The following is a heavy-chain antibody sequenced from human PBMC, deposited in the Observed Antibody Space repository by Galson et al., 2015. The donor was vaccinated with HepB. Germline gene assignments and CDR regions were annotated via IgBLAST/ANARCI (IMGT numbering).Heavy chain of an antibody. Sequence: QSGAEVKKPGESLRISCKGSGYSFITYWIVWVRQMPGKGLEWMGSIYPGDSDATYSPSFQGQVTISADKSINTAYLQWSSLKASDTAMYYCARRVTDRAPFNYWGQGTLVTVSS. V-gene: IGHV5-51*03. CDR3: ARRVTDRAPFNY. D-gene: IGHD2-21*02. CDR2: IYPGDSDA. CDR1: GYSFITYW. J-gene: IGHJ4*02.